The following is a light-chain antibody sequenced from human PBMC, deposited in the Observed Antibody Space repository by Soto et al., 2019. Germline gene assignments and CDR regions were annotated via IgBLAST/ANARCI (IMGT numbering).Light chain of an antibody. V-gene: IGLV1-51*01. Sequence: QSVLTQPPSVSAAPGQKITISCSGSSSNIGNNYISWYQQLPGTAPKLLIYEDNKRPSGIPGRFSGSKSGTSATLGITGLQTGDEADYYCGTWDSSLTVGVFGGGTKLTVL. CDR3: GTWDSSLTVGV. J-gene: IGLJ3*02. CDR2: EDN. CDR1: SSNIGNNY.